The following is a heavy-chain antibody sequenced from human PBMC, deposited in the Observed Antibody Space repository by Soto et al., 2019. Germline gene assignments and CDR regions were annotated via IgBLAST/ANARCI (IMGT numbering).Heavy chain of an antibody. J-gene: IGHJ2*01. CDR1: GFSLSGSGLS. CDR3: ASARAVRWYFDI. V-gene: IGHV2-70*01. CDR2: VDWEDDK. Sequence: SGPTLVNPTQTLTLTCTLSGFSLSGSGLSMSWIRQPPGKALEWLALVDWEDDKFYSTSLKTRLTISKDTSKNQVVLTMTNMDPEDTATYYCASARAVRWYFDIWGRGSQVTVSS.